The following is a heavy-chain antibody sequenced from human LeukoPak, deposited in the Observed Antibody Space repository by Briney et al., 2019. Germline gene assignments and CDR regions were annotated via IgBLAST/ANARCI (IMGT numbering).Heavy chain of an antibody. D-gene: IGHD3-9*01. CDR2: ISAYNGNT. CDR3: ARATIFEDYYYYYMDV. J-gene: IGHJ6*03. CDR1: GYTFTSYG. V-gene: IGHV1-18*01. Sequence: GASVKVSCKASGYTFTSYGISWVRQPPAQGLEWMGWISAYNGNTNYAQKLQGRVTMTTDTSTSTAYMELRSLRSDDTAVYYCARATIFEDYYYYYMDVWGKGTTVTISS.